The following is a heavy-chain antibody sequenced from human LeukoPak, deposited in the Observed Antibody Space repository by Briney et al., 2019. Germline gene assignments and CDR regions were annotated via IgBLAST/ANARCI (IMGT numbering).Heavy chain of an antibody. CDR1: GFTFSSYG. CDR2: ISYDGSNK. CDR3: AKTWHSVIPAFGGSSLAIDY. D-gene: IGHD6-6*01. J-gene: IGHJ4*02. V-gene: IGHV3-30*18. Sequence: GRSLRLSCAASGFTFSSYGMHWVRQAPGKGLEWVAVISYDGSNKYYADSVKGRFTISRDNSKNTLYLQMNSLRAEDTAVYYCAKTWHSVIPAFGGSSLAIDYWGQGTLVTVSS.